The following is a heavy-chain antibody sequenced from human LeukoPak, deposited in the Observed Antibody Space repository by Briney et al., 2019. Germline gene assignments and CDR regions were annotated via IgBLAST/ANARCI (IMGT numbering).Heavy chain of an antibody. J-gene: IGHJ6*02. V-gene: IGHV4-30-4*01. CDR3: ARVAVIDYYYGMDV. Sequence: LQTLSLTCTVSGGSISSGDYYWSWIRQPPGKGLEWIGYIYYSGSTYYNPSLKSRVTISVDTSKNQFSLKLSSVTAADTAVYYCARVAVIDYYYGMDVWGQGTTVTVSS. CDR1: GGSISSGDYY. CDR2: IYYSGST. D-gene: IGHD6-19*01.